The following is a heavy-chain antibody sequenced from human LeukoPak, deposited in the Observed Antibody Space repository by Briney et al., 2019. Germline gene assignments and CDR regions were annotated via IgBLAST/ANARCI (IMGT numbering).Heavy chain of an antibody. V-gene: IGHV3-7*04. CDR1: GFTFSTYA. Sequence: GGSLRLSCAASGFTFSTYATSWVRQAPGKGLEWVANIRQDGSEKYYVGSVKGRFTISRDNAKNSLFLQMNSLRAEDTAVYYCARDASIQPFDSWGQGTLVTVSS. D-gene: IGHD5-18*01. CDR3: ARDASIQPFDS. J-gene: IGHJ4*02. CDR2: IRQDGSEK.